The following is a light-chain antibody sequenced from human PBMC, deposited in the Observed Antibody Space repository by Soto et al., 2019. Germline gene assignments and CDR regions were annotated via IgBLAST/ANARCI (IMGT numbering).Light chain of an antibody. Sequence: SYELTQPPSVSVAPGQTARISCGGDNVQTKSVHWYQQKPGQAPVLVVCDNSDRPSGIPERFSGSNSGNTATLTISRVEAGDEADYYCHVWDSSSDHLVIFGGGTQLTVL. CDR1: NVQTKS. J-gene: IGLJ2*01. CDR3: HVWDSSSDHLVI. CDR2: DNS. V-gene: IGLV3-21*02.